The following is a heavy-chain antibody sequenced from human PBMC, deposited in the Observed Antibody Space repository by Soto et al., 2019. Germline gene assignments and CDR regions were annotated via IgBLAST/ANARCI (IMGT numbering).Heavy chain of an antibody. V-gene: IGHV3-33*01. CDR3: AREGGGVVVPAAMGLFDY. D-gene: IGHD2-2*01. CDR1: GFTFSSYG. J-gene: IGHJ4*02. CDR2: IWYDGSNK. Sequence: QVQLVESGGGVVQPGRSLRLSCAASGFTFSSYGMHWVRQAPGKGLEWVAVIWYDGSNKYYADSVKGRFTISRDNSKNTLYLQMNSLRAEDTAVYYCAREGGGVVVPAAMGLFDYWGQGTLVTVSS.